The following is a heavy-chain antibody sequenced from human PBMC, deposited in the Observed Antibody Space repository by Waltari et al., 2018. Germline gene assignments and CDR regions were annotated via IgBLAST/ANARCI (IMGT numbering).Heavy chain of an antibody. J-gene: IGHJ4*02. CDR3: ARHRYSSGSFDY. CDR2: INQSGST. CDR1: GGSFRGSY. Sequence: QVQLQQWGAGLLKPSETLSLNCAVYGGSFRGSYWSWIRQPPGKGRDGIGEINQSGSTNYNPSLKSRVTISEDTSKNQFSLKRSSVTAADTAVYYCARHRYSSGSFDYWGQGTLVTVSS. V-gene: IGHV4-34*01. D-gene: IGHD6-19*01.